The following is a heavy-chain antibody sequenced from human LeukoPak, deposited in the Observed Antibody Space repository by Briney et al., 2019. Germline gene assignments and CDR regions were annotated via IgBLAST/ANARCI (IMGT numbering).Heavy chain of an antibody. Sequence: PGGSLRLSCEASGFTFSSYWMHWVRQAPGKGLVWVSRINGDGSTTTYADSVKGRFTISRDNSKNTLYLQMNSLRAEDTAVYYCARAGFDWSTFDYWGQGTLVTVSS. CDR3: ARAGFDWSTFDY. D-gene: IGHD3-9*01. CDR1: GFTFSSYW. J-gene: IGHJ4*02. CDR2: INGDGSTT. V-gene: IGHV3-74*01.